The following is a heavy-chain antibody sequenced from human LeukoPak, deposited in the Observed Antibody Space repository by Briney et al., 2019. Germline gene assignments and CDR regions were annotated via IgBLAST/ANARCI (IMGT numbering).Heavy chain of an antibody. CDR3: VRQVDITMALPDY. CDR2: ISGYTGNT. Sequence: GASVKVSCKTSGYTSTNYGISWVRQAPGQGLEWMGWISGYTGNTENAQKFQGRVTMTTDTSTTTVYIELRRLRSDDTAVYYCVRQVDITMALPDYWGQGTLVTVSS. V-gene: IGHV1-18*01. D-gene: IGHD5-18*01. J-gene: IGHJ4*02. CDR1: GYTSTNYG.